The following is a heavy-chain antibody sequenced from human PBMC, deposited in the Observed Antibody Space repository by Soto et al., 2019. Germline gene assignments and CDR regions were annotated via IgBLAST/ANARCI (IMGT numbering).Heavy chain of an antibody. V-gene: IGHV3-74*01. CDR3: ARERLYTAGFFDV. J-gene: IGHJ3*01. CDR1: GFTFRSYW. D-gene: IGHD3-3*01. Sequence: VRSLRLSCAALGFTFRSYWMHWVRPAPGKGLEWVSRIEGEGRSTTSADSVKGRFTVARDDARNTLYLQMSSLRADDTAIYYCARERLYTAGFFDVWGQGTMVTVSS. CDR2: IEGEGRST.